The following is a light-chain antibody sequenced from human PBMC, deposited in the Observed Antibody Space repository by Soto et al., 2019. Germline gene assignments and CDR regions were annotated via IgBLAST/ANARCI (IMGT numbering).Light chain of an antibody. CDR2: GAS. CDR1: QSVSSN. V-gene: IGKV3-15*01. Sequence: EVVMTQSPDTLSVSPGERATLSCRASQSVSSNLAWYQQRLGQAPRLLIYGASTRATGISARISGSGSGTEFTLNISSLQSEDFAIYYCQQYNNWPRTFGQGTKVDIK. J-gene: IGKJ1*01. CDR3: QQYNNWPRT.